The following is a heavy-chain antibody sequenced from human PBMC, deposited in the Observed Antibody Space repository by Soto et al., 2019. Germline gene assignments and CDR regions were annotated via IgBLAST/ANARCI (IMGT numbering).Heavy chain of an antibody. CDR1: GGTFSSYA. D-gene: IGHD2-2*02. J-gene: IGHJ6*02. Sequence: QVQLVQSGAEVKKPGSSVKVSYKASGGTFSSYAISWVRQAPGQGLEWMGGIIPIFGTANYAQKFQGRVTITADESTSTAYMELSSLRSEDTAVYYCARDAPIVVVPAAIGGGYHYYGMDVWGQGTTVTVSS. V-gene: IGHV1-69*01. CDR3: ARDAPIVVVPAAIGGGYHYYGMDV. CDR2: IIPIFGTA.